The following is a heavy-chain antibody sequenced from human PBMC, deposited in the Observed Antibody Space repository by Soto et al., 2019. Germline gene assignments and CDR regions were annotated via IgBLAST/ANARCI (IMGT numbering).Heavy chain of an antibody. Sequence: EVQLVESGGGLVKPGGSLRLSCAASGFTFSNAWMSWVRQAPGKGLEWVGRIKSKTDGGTTDYAAPGKGRFTISRDDSKNTLYLQMNSLKTEDTAVYYCTTAKEYYYYDSSGYYYFDYWGQGTLVTVSS. CDR1: GFTFSNAW. J-gene: IGHJ4*02. CDR3: TTAKEYYYYDSSGYYYFDY. V-gene: IGHV3-15*01. CDR2: IKSKTDGGTT. D-gene: IGHD3-22*01.